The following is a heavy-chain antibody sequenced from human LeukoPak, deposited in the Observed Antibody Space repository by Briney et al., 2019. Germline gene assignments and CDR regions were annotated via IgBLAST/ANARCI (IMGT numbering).Heavy chain of an antibody. CDR2: IWYDGSNK. Sequence: GGSLRLSCAASGFTFSSYSMHWVRQAPGKGLEWVAVIWYDGSNKYYADSVKGRFTISRDNSKNTLYLQMNSLRAEDTAVYYCAKSQKGYSYGYYFDYWGQGTLVTVSS. CDR3: AKSQKGYSYGYYFDY. J-gene: IGHJ4*02. V-gene: IGHV3-33*06. D-gene: IGHD5-18*01. CDR1: GFTFSSYS.